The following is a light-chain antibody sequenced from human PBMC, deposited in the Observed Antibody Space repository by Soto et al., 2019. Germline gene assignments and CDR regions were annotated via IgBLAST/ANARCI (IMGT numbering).Light chain of an antibody. CDR1: QSISSW. V-gene: IGKV1-5*03. CDR2: KAS. Sequence: DIQMTQSPSTLSASVGDRVTITCRASQSISSWLAWYQQKPGEAPKLLIYKASSLESGVPSRFSGSGSGTEFTLTISSLQPDDFATYYCQHPRRAFGQGTKVEIK. J-gene: IGKJ1*01. CDR3: QHPRRA.